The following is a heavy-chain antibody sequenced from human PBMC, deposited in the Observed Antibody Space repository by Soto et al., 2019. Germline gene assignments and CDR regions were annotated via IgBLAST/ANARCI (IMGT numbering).Heavy chain of an antibody. CDR1: GFTFSSYW. J-gene: IGHJ4*02. Sequence: GGSLRLSCAASGFTFSSYWMHWVRQAPGKGLVWVSRINSDGSSTSYADSVKGRFTISRDNAKNTLYLQMNSLRAEDTAVYYCARAGGAAYDTSVADYWGQGTLVTVSS. CDR3: ARAGGAAYDTSVADY. D-gene: IGHD3-22*01. CDR2: INSDGSST. V-gene: IGHV3-74*01.